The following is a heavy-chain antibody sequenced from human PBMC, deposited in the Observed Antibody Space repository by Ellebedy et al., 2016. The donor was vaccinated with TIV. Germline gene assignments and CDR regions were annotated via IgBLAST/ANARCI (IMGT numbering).Heavy chain of an antibody. J-gene: IGHJ4*02. CDR3: MRHFDL. CDR2: INQDGSQK. Sequence: GESLKISXAASGFTFHGYWITCVRQAPGKGLECVANINQDGSQKYYVDSVKGRFTVSRDNAKKSAYLQMNTLRVEDTAVYYCMRHFDLWGQGTLVTVSS. V-gene: IGHV3-7*03. CDR1: GFTFHGYW.